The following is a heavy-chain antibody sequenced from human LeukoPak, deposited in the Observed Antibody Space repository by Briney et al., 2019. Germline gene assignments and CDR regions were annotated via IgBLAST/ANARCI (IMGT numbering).Heavy chain of an antibody. Sequence: SETLSLTCTVSGGSISTYYWTWVRQPPGKGLEWIGYIYYSGSTNYNPSLKSRVTMSVDTSKNQFSLTLTSVTAADTAVYYCARGHRTSSAYHCNAMDVWGQGTRVTVSS. J-gene: IGHJ6*02. D-gene: IGHD2-8*01. CDR2: IYYSGST. CDR1: GGSISTYY. CDR3: ARGHRTSSAYHCNAMDV. V-gene: IGHV4-59*12.